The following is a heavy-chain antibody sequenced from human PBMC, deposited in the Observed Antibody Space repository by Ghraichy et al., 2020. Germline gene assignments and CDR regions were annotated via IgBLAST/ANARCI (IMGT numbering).Heavy chain of an antibody. CDR2: IYHSGST. CDR3: ARDVKVLWELHFDHAYYFDY. Sequence: SETLSLTCAVSGYSISSGYYWGWIRQPPGKGLEWIGSIYHSGSTYYNPSLKSRVTISVDTSKNQFSLKLSSVTAADTAVYYCARDVKVLWELHFDHAYYFDYWGQGTLVTVSS. V-gene: IGHV4-38-2*02. CDR1: GYSISSGYY. D-gene: IGHD1-26*01. J-gene: IGHJ4*02.